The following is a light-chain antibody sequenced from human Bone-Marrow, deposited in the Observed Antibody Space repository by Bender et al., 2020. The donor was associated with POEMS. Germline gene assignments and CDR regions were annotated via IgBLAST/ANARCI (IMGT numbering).Light chain of an antibody. CDR2: EVT. J-gene: IGLJ3*02. V-gene: IGLV2-8*01. CDR3: CSYAGPNSLFV. CDR1: SSDVGGYNY. Sequence: QSALTQPPSASGSPGQSVTISCTGTSSDVGGYNYVSWYQQHPGKAPKLIIYEVTKRPSGVSNRFSGSKSGNTASLTISGLRAEDESDYYCCSYAGPNSLFVFGGGTKLTVL.